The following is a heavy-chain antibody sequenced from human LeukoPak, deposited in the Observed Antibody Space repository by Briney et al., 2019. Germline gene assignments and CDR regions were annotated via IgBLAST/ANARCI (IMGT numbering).Heavy chain of an antibody. Sequence: PSETLSLSCAVSGVSISPYYWAWIRQPPGKGLEWIGYIHTSGSNNQYPSLKSRVTISVDKSKNHFSLRLTSVTAADTAVYYCARLSAAVHLGAFDLWGQGTMVTVSS. CDR1: GVSISPYY. D-gene: IGHD3-3*01. J-gene: IGHJ3*01. CDR2: IHTSGSN. CDR3: ARLSAAVHLGAFDL. V-gene: IGHV4-4*09.